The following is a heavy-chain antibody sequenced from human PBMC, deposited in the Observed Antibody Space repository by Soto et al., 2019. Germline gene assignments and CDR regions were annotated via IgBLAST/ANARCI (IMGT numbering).Heavy chain of an antibody. V-gene: IGHV3-66*01. CDR2: IFSGGTT. CDR1: GFSVSHNY. D-gene: IGHD3-16*01. J-gene: IGHJ3*01. CDR3: PGASADADCVGALDV. Sequence: ELKLVESGGGLVQPGGSLRLSCAASGFSVSHNYVNWVRQAPGRGLEWVSVIFSGGTTQYADSVKGRFTLSRDTSKNAVLFQLHDLTDYDEGQYSVPGASADADCVGALDVRGHRTRVSVS.